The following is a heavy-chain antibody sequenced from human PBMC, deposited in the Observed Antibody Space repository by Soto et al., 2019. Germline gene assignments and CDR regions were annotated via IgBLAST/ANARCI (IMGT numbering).Heavy chain of an antibody. CDR1: GFTFSSYA. V-gene: IGHV3-23*01. Sequence: GGSLRLSCAASGFTFSSYAMSWVRQAPGKGLEWVSTISGSGGSTYYADSVKGRFTISRDNSKNTLYLQMNSLRAEDTAVYYCAKDAQLERRGYYYYGMDVWGQGTTVTVSS. J-gene: IGHJ6*02. CDR3: AKDAQLERRGYYYYGMDV. CDR2: ISGSGGST. D-gene: IGHD1-1*01.